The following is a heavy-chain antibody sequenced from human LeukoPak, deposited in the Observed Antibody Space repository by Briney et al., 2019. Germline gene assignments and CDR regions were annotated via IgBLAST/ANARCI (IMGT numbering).Heavy chain of an antibody. CDR1: GGSFSGYY. J-gene: IGHJ5*02. CDR3: ATSGWNGGGGLDP. V-gene: IGHV4-34*01. CDR2: ISQSGST. Sequence: SGTLSLTCAVYGGSFSGYYRTWMRQPPGKGLEWIGEISQSGSTNYNPSLKSRVTISADTPRNHFSLRVTSVTAADTAVYYCATSGWNGGGGLDPWGQGTLVTVSS. D-gene: IGHD1-1*01.